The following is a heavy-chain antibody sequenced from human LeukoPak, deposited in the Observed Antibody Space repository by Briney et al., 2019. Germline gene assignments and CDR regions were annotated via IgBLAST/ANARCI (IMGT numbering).Heavy chain of an antibody. CDR1: GFTFSNAW. Sequence: GGSLRLSCAASGFTFSNAWMNWVRQAPGKGLEWVGRIKSKTDGGTTDCAAPVKGRFTISRDDSKNTPYLQMNSLKTEDTAVYYCTTPVVPAASDYYYGMDVWGQGTTVTVSS. D-gene: IGHD2-2*01. V-gene: IGHV3-15*07. J-gene: IGHJ6*02. CDR2: IKSKTDGGTT. CDR3: TTPVVPAASDYYYGMDV.